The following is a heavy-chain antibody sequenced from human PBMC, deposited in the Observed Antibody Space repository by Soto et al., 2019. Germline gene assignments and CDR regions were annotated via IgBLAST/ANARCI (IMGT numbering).Heavy chain of an antibody. V-gene: IGHV2-26*01. CDR3: ARSRVAVAGNGVFDY. D-gene: IGHD6-19*01. CDR1: GFSLSNARMG. CDR2: IFSNDEK. J-gene: IGHJ4*02. Sequence: QVTLKESGPVLVKPTETLTLTCTVSGFSLSNARMGVSWIRQPPGKALERLAHIFSNDEKSYSTSLKSRLTISKDTSKSQVVLTMTNMDPVDTATYYCARSRVAVAGNGVFDYWGQGTLVTVSS.